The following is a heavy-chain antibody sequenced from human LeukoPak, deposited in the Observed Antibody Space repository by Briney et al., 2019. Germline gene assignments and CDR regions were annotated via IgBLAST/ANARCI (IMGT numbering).Heavy chain of an antibody. CDR1: GYTFTSYG. CDR2: ISAYNGNT. CDR3: AGGPSYCSSTSCYSGEGPDY. V-gene: IGHV1-18*01. Sequence: ASVKVSCKASGYTFTSYGISWVRQAPGQGLEWMGWISAYNGNTNYAQKLQGRVTMTTDTSTSTAYMELRSLRSDDTAVYYCAGGPSYCSSTSCYSGEGPDYWGQGTLVTVSS. J-gene: IGHJ4*02. D-gene: IGHD2-2*01.